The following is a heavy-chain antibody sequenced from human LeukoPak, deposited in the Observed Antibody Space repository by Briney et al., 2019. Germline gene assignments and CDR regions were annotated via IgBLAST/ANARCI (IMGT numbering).Heavy chain of an antibody. J-gene: IGHJ3*02. D-gene: IGHD6-19*01. CDR1: GGSISSYY. CDR3: ARGEQWPTTGAAFDI. Sequence: SETLSFTCTVSGGSISSYYWSWIRQPPGKGLEWIGYIYYSGSTNYNPSLKSRVTMSVDTSKNQFSLKLSSVTAADTAVYYCARGEQWPTTGAAFDIWGQGTMVTVSS. V-gene: IGHV4-59*12. CDR2: IYYSGST.